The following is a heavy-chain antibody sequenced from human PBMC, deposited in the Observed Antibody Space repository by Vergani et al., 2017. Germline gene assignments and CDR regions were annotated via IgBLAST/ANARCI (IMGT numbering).Heavy chain of an antibody. CDR2: IIPIFGPA. J-gene: IGHJ4*02. Sequence: QVQLVQSGAEVKKPGSSVKVSCKASGGTFSSYAISWVRQAPGQGLEWMGGIIPIFGPANYAHKVQGRVTITADESTGAAYMELSSLRSEDTAVYYCARARYYYDSSGYYYDYFDYWGQGTLVTVSS. CDR1: GGTFSSYA. D-gene: IGHD3-22*01. CDR3: ARARYYYDSSGYYYDYFDY. V-gene: IGHV1-69*01.